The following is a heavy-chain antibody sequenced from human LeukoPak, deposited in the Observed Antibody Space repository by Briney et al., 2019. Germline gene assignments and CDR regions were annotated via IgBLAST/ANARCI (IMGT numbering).Heavy chain of an antibody. Sequence: PGGSLRLSCAASGFTFSSYAMNWVRQAPGKGLEWVAAISGSGGSTYYADSVKGRFTISRDNSKNTLYLQLNSLRAEDTAVYYCAKRGDFWGGYYFDYWGQGTLVTVSS. J-gene: IGHJ4*02. D-gene: IGHD3-3*01. CDR2: ISGSGGST. V-gene: IGHV3-23*01. CDR1: GFTFSSYA. CDR3: AKRGDFWGGYYFDY.